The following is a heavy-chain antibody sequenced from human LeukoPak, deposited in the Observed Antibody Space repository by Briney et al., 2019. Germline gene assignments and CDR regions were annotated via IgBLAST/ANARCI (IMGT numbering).Heavy chain of an antibody. Sequence: GGPLRLSCAASRFTFSSYGLHWVRQAPGKGLEWVAFIRYDGNDKYYAESVKGRFTITRDTSRNTLYLQMNSLRLEDTALYYCAKPLMRDRWFGESWGQGTLVTVSP. D-gene: IGHD3-10*01. CDR1: RFTFSSYG. J-gene: IGHJ5*02. V-gene: IGHV3-30*02. CDR2: IRYDGNDK. CDR3: AKPLMRDRWFGES.